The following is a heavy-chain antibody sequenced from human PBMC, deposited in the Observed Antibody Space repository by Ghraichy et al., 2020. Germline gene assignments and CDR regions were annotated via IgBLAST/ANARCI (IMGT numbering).Heavy chain of an antibody. CDR2: IYFSGAT. Sequence: SETLSLTCSVTGASITSGGYYWSWIRQHPGKELEYIGYIYFSGATYYNPSLQSRAIISKDTSKNQFSLKLSSVTAADTAHYYFARDYWVSGPRRFDTWGPGIVVTVSS. CDR3: ARDYWVSGPRRFDT. J-gene: IGHJ5*02. CDR1: GASITSGGYY. V-gene: IGHV4-31*03. D-gene: IGHD3-10*01.